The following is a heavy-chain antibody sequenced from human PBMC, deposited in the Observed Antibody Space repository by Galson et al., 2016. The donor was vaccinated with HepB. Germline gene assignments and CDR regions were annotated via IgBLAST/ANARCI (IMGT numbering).Heavy chain of an antibody. CDR2: IGLGGSPI. J-gene: IGHJ4*02. V-gene: IGHV3-48*04. CDR3: ARRDMGTQHFDS. CDR1: GLTFRSYT. Sequence: SLRLSCAASGLTFRSYTMNWVRQAPGKGLEWVSFIGLGGSPIYYADSVKGRFTISRDNAKELLYLQMNSLRAEDTAVYYCARRDMGTQHFDSWGQGSLVTVSS.